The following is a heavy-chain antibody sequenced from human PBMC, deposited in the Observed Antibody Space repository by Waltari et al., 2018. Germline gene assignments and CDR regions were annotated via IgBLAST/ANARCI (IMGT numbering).Heavy chain of an antibody. CDR2: VFYSGST. CDR3: ARRIEAAGTDAFDI. V-gene: IGHV4-59*11. D-gene: IGHD6-13*01. CDR1: GASINSHY. J-gene: IGHJ3*02. Sequence: QVQLPESGPGLVKPSETLSLTCSVAGASINSHYWSWIRQPPGKGLEWVGYVFYSGSTNYSPSFKSRVTISVDRSKNKFSLRLNSVTAADTAVYYCARRIEAAGTDAFDIWGQGTMVIVSS.